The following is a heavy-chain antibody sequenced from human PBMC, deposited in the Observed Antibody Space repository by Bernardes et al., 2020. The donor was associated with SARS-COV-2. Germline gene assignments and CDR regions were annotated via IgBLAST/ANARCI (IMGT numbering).Heavy chain of an antibody. CDR3: ARGGYYDSSGYYYFRREAVYYCDY. J-gene: IGHJ4*02. D-gene: IGHD3-22*01. V-gene: IGHV3-21*01. Sequence: GGSLRLSCAASGFTFSSYSMNWVRQAPGKGLEWVSSISSSSSYIYYADSVKGRFTISRDNAKNSLYLQMNSLRAEDTAVYYCARGGYYDSSGYYYFRREAVYYCDYWGQGTLVTVSS. CDR1: GFTFSSYS. CDR2: ISSSSSYI.